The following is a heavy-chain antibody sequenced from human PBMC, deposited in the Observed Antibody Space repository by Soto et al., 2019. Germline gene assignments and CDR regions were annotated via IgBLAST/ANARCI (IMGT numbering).Heavy chain of an antibody. CDR1: GFTFSSYA. V-gene: IGHV3-64D*06. CDR2: ISSNGGST. J-gene: IGHJ6*02. D-gene: IGHD3-3*01. Sequence: GGSLRLSCSASGFTFSSYAMHWVRQAPGKGLEYVSAISSNGGSTYYADSVKGRFTISRDNSKNTLYLQMSSLRAEDTAVYYCVKDWREARSTGRDYYYGMDVWGQGTTVTGSS. CDR3: VKDWREARSTGRDYYYGMDV.